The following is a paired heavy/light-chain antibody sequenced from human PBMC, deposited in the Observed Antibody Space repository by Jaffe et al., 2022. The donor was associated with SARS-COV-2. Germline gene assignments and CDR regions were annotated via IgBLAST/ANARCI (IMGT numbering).Light chain of an antibody. V-gene: IGLV2-18*02. Sequence: QSALTQPPSVSGSPGQSVTISCTGTSSDVGSYNRVSWYQQPPGTAPKLVIFEVSNRPSGVPDRFSGSKSGNTASLTISGLQAEDEADYYCSSYSSSSVVFGGGTKLTVL. CDR2: EVS. CDR3: SSYSSSSVV. J-gene: IGLJ2*01. CDR1: SSDVGSYNR.
Heavy chain of an antibody. V-gene: IGHV3-30*04. CDR2: ISYDGTNK. D-gene: IGHD2-2*01. J-gene: IGHJ4*02. Sequence: QVQLVESGGGVVQPGRSLRLSCGAPGFTFSSYAMHWVRQAPGKGLEWVAVISYDGTNKYYADSVKGRFTISRDNSKNTLYLQMNSLRAEDTALYYCARDLGWYSSTWSLDYWGQGTQVTVSS. CDR3: ARDLGWYSSTWSLDY. CDR1: GFTFSSYA.